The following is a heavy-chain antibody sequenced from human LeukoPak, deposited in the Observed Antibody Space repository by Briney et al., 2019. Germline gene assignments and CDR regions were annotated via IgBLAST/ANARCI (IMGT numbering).Heavy chain of an antibody. V-gene: IGHV1-2*02. D-gene: IGHD5-12*01. J-gene: IGHJ5*02. CDR1: GYTFTGYY. Sequence: GASVKVSCKASGYTFTGYYMHWVRQAPGQGLEWMGWINPNSGGTNYAQKFQGRVTMTRDTSISTAYMELSRLRSDDTAVYYCAREAYSGYDSVWFDPWGQGTLVTVSS. CDR2: INPNSGGT. CDR3: AREAYSGYDSVWFDP.